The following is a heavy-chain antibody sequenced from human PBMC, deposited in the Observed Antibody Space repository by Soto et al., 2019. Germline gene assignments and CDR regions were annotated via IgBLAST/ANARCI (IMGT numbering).Heavy chain of an antibody. Sequence: SETLSLTCTVSGGSISSYFWSWIRQPPGKGLEWIGYIQHSGSISYNPSLKSRVTVSVDTSKNQFSLKVNSVTAADTAVYYCARVVFYYGSALFEFWGQGSLVTVSS. CDR1: GGSISSYF. CDR2: IQHSGSI. V-gene: IGHV4-59*01. CDR3: ARVVFYYGSALFEF. J-gene: IGHJ4*02. D-gene: IGHD3-10*01.